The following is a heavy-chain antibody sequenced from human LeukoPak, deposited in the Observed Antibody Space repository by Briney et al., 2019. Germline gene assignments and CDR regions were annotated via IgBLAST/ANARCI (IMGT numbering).Heavy chain of an antibody. CDR3: ARGRYFTEYSSGWYFDY. V-gene: IGHV1-2*02. CDR2: INPNSGGT. D-gene: IGHD6-19*01. Sequence: GPVKVSCKASGYTFTGYYMHWVRQAPGQGLEWMGWINPNSGGTNYAQKFQGRVTMTRDTSISTAYMELRSLRSDDTAVYYCARGRYFTEYSSGWYFDYWGQGTLVTVSS. J-gene: IGHJ4*02. CDR1: GYTFTGYY.